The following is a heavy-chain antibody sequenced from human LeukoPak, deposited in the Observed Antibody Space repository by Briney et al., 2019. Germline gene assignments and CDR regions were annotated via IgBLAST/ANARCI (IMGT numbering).Heavy chain of an antibody. D-gene: IGHD3-10*01. J-gene: IGHJ4*02. V-gene: IGHV3-7*01. CDR2: IKADGSTK. CDR1: GFTFSNYW. Sequence: PGGSLRLSCAASGFTFSNYWMSWVRQAPGKGLEWVANIKADGSTKNYMDPMKGRFTISRDNAKNPLYLQMNSLRAEDTAVYFCARDGPWFGEFFDYWGQGTLVTVSS. CDR3: ARDGPWFGEFFDY.